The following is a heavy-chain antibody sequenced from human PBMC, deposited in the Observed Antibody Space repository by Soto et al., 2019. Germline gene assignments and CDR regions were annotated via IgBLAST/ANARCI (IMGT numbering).Heavy chain of an antibody. D-gene: IGHD6-19*01. Sequence: GESLKISCKGFGYSFTSYWISWLRQMPGKGLEWMGRIDPTDSYTNYSPSFQGHVTISVDKSMSTAYLHLSSLKASDTGIYYCARPGRSGWYDHYDDMDVCGQGTTVTVSS. CDR3: ARPGRSGWYDHYDDMDV. CDR2: IDPTDSYT. CDR1: GYSFTSYW. J-gene: IGHJ6*02. V-gene: IGHV5-10-1*01.